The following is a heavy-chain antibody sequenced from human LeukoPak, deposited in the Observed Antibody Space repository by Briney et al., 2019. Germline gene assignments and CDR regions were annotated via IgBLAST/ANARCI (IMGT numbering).Heavy chain of an antibody. CDR3: ARLVRGPDAFDI. CDR2: IYYSGST. V-gene: IGHV4-39*01. Sequence: SETLSLTCTVSGGSISSSSYYWGWIRQPPGKGLEWIGSIYYSGSTYYNPSLKSRVTISVDTSKNQFSLKLSSVTAADTAVYYCARLVRGPDAFDIWGQGTMVTVSS. CDR1: GGSISSSSYY. D-gene: IGHD3-10*02. J-gene: IGHJ3*02.